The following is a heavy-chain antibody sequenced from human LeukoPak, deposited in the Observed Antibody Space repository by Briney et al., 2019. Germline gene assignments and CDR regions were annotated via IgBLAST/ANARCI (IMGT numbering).Heavy chain of an antibody. J-gene: IGHJ5*02. Sequence: LSETLSLTCAVYGGSFSGYYWSWIRQPPGKGLEWIGEINHSGSTNYNPSLKSRVTISVDTSKNQFSLKVSSVTAADTAVYYCARRIAARPRGYWFDPWGQGTLVTVSS. D-gene: IGHD6-6*01. V-gene: IGHV4-34*01. CDR3: ARRIAARPRGYWFDP. CDR1: GGSFSGYY. CDR2: INHSGST.